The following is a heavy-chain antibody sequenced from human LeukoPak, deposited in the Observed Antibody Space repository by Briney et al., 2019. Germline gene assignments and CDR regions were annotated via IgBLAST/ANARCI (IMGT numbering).Heavy chain of an antibody. V-gene: IGHV3-7*01. CDR2: IKQDGSEK. Sequence: PGGALILCCAASGFTFSSYWRSWVRQAPGKGLEWVANIKQDGSEKYYVDSVRGRFTSSRDKAKNSLYLQMNRLRDEDTAVYYCARDPYDSSGPYSFDYWGQGTLVTVSS. J-gene: IGHJ4*02. CDR1: GFTFSSYW. D-gene: IGHD3-22*01. CDR3: ARDPYDSSGPYSFDY.